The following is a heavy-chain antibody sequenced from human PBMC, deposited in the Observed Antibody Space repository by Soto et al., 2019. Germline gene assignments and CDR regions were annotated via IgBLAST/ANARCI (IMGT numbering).Heavy chain of an antibody. D-gene: IGHD2-2*01. Sequence: QVQLVQSGAEVKKPGSSVKVSCKASGGTFGNYGISWVRQAPGQGLEWMGGIIPVFGTANYAQKFQGRVTFTADESTSTAYMELSSLKSEDTAVYFCAKGVVDTVVLKYFYAMDVWGQGTTVTVSS. CDR1: GGTFGNYG. J-gene: IGHJ6*02. CDR2: IIPVFGTA. V-gene: IGHV1-69*12. CDR3: AKGVVDTVVLKYFYAMDV.